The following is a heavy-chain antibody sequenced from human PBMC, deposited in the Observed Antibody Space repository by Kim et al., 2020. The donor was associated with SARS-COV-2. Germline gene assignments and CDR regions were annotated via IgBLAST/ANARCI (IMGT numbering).Heavy chain of an antibody. CDR1: GDSISSNY. CDR3: ARYTSEFSAFDI. CDR2: IHHSGTT. V-gene: IGHV4-59*01. D-gene: IGHD3-10*01. J-gene: IGHJ3*02. Sequence: SETLSLTCTVSGDSISSNYWSWIRQPPGKGPECIGFIHHSGTTNYTPSLKSRVTMSMDTPKNQFSLKLTSVTAADTAVYFCARYTSEFSAFDIWRQGTRVTVSS.